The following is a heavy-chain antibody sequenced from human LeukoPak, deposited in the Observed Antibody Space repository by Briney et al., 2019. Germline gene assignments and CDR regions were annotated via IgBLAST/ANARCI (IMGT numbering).Heavy chain of an antibody. CDR1: GYSISSGYY. J-gene: IGHJ4*02. CDR3: ARVTGYMTEDYFDY. D-gene: IGHD6-13*01. V-gene: IGHV4-38-2*02. CDR2: IYHSGNT. Sequence: SETLSLTCSVSGYSISSGYYWGRIRQPPGKGLEWIGSIYHSGNTLYNPSLKSRVTISVDTSKNQFSLRLSSVTAADTAVYYCARVTGYMTEDYFDYWGQGTLITVSS.